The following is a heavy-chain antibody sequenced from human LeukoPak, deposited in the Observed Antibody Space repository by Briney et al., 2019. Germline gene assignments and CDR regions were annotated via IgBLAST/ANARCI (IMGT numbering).Heavy chain of an antibody. V-gene: IGHV5-51*01. D-gene: IGHD5-24*01. CDR2: IYPGDSDI. J-gene: IGHJ4*02. CDR3: ARLEVEMATVYFDY. Sequence: GESLKISCRGSGYSFTSYWVGWVRQMPGKGLEWMGIIYPGDSDIRYSPSFQGQVTISADKSISTAYLQWSSLKASDTAMYYCARLEVEMATVYFDYWGQGILVTVSS. CDR1: GYSFTSYW.